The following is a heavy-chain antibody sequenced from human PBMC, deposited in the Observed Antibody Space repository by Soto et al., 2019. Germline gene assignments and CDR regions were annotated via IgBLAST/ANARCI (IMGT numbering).Heavy chain of an antibody. CDR2: VSIGGST. V-gene: IGHV3-23*01. CDR3: AKRRGVGGRFDY. CDR1: GFTFSSYA. Sequence: DVQLLESGGGLVQPEGSLRLSCAASGFTFSSYAMGWVRQGPGKGLEWVAVVSIGGSTHYADSVRGRFTISRDNSKNTLSLQMNSLTAEDSAVYFCAKRRGVGGRFDYWGQGALVTVSS. J-gene: IGHJ4*02. D-gene: IGHD2-8*02.